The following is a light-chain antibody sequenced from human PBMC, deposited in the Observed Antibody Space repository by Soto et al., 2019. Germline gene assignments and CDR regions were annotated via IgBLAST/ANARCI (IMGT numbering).Light chain of an antibody. CDR3: AAWDDSLNGVV. V-gene: IGLV1-44*01. CDR2: SSN. J-gene: IGLJ2*01. Sequence: QSVLTQPPSASGTPGQRVTISCSGSSSNIGSNSVNWYQQLPGTAPKLLMYSSNQRPSGVPDRFSGSKSGTSASLAISGLQSEDEADYYCAAWDDSLNGVVFGGGTNLTVL. CDR1: SSNIGSNS.